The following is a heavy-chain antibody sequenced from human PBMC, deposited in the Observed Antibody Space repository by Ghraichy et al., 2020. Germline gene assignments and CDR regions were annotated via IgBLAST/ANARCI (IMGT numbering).Heavy chain of an antibody. CDR3: ARNPQYYDLALGGYYNYGMDV. CDR2: IYSGGSA. J-gene: IGHJ6*02. D-gene: IGHD3-3*01. CDR1: GFTVSSNY. Sequence: GGSLRLSCAASGFTVSSNYMCWVRQAPGKGLEWVSIIYSGGSAYYADSVKGRFTISRDNSKNTLYLQMNSLRAEDTAVYYCARNPQYYDLALGGYYNYGMDVWGQGTTVTVSS. V-gene: IGHV3-66*01.